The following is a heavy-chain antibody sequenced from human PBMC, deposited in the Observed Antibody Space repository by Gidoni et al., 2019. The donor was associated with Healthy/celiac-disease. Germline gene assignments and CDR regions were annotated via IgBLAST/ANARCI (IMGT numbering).Heavy chain of an antibody. V-gene: IGHV4-39*01. CDR1: GGPISSSSYY. J-gene: IGHJ3*02. CDR2: IYYSGST. CDR3: ASRGRNPYCSGGSCYSDAFDI. Sequence: QLQLQESGPGLVKPSETLSLTCTVSGGPISSSSYYWRWIRQPPGKGLEWIGGIYYSGSTYYNPSLKSRVTISVDTSKNQFSLKLSSVTAADTAVYYCASRGRNPYCSGGSCYSDAFDIWGQGTMVTVSS. D-gene: IGHD2-15*01.